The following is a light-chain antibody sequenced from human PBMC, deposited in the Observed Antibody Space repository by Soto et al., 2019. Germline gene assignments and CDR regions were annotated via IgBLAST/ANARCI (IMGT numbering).Light chain of an antibody. Sequence: ETVMTQSPATLSLSPGERATLSCRASQSVGSNLVWYQQKPGQAPRFLIYGASTRATGIPARFRGSGSGTEFTLTIDSLQSEDFAVYHCQQYDDWPPAFGGGTKV. CDR1: QSVGSN. CDR2: GAS. CDR3: QQYDDWPPA. V-gene: IGKV3-15*01. J-gene: IGKJ4*01.